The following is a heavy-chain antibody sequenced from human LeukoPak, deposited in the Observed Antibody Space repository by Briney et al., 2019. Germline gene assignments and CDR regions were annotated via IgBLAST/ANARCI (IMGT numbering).Heavy chain of an antibody. CDR2: IRYDGSNK. D-gene: IGHD3-10*01. CDR3: ARARRSGGITMVRGVKDRGWFDS. J-gene: IGHJ5*01. CDR1: GFTFSSYG. V-gene: IGHV3-30*02. Sequence: GGSLRLSCAASGFTFSSYGMHWVRQAPGKGLEWVTFIRYDGSNKYYADSVKGRFTISRDNSKNALYLQMNSLRAEDTAVSYCARARRSGGITMVRGVKDRGWFDSWGQGILVAVSS.